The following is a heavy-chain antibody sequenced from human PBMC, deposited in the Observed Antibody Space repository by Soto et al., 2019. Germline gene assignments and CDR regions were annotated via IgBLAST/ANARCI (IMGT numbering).Heavy chain of an antibody. CDR2: IIHGRTT. CDR1: GGSFSGYY. Sequence: QVQLQQWGAGLLKPSETLSLTCAVYGGSFSGYYWSWIRQPPGKGLEWIGDIIHGRTTNYNPSLKSRVTISVDTSKNQFSLKLTSVTAADTAVYYCARAWGGVPDYWGQGTLVTVSS. V-gene: IGHV4-34*12. CDR3: ARAWGGVPDY. J-gene: IGHJ4*02. D-gene: IGHD3-16*01.